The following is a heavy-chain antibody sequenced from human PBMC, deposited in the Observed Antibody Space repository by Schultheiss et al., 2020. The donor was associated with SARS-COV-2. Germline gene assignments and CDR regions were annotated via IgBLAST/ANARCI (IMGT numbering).Heavy chain of an antibody. V-gene: IGHV1-2*02. CDR2: INPNSGGT. Sequence: ASVKVSCKVSGYTLTELSMHWVRQAPGKGLEWMGWINPNSGGTNYAQKFQGRVTITADKSTSTAYMELSSLRSEDTAVYYCARDRGAAAGTSAFDIWGQGTMVTVSS. J-gene: IGHJ3*02. CDR3: ARDRGAAAGTSAFDI. CDR1: GYTLTELS. D-gene: IGHD6-13*01.